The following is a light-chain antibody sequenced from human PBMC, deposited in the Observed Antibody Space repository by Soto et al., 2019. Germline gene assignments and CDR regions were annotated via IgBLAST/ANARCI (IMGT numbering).Light chain of an antibody. Sequence: DIQMTQSPSDLSASVGDRVTITCRASQSISSWLAWYQQKPGKAPEILIYQASILKSGVPSRFSGSGSGTEFTLTISSLQPYDFATNYCQQYNNYRTFGQAAKVDIK. CDR3: QQYNNYRT. CDR2: QAS. J-gene: IGKJ1*01. V-gene: IGKV1-5*03. CDR1: QSISSW.